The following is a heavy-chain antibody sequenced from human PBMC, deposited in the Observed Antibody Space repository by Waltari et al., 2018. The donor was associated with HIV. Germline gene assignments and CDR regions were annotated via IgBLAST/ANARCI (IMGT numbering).Heavy chain of an antibody. J-gene: IGHJ2*01. Sequence: QVQLVQSGAEVKKPGASVKVSCKASGYTFTSYYMHWVRQAPGQGLEWMGIINPSGGNTSYAQKFQGRVTMTRDTSTSTVYMELSSLRSEDTAVYYCARSYYYDSSGYSLRANWYFDLWGRGTLVTVSS. V-gene: IGHV1-46*01. CDR3: ARSYYYDSSGYSLRANWYFDL. CDR1: GYTFTSYY. CDR2: INPSGGNT. D-gene: IGHD3-22*01.